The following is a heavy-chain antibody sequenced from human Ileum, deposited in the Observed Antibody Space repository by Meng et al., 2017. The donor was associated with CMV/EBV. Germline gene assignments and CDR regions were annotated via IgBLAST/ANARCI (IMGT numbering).Heavy chain of an antibody. D-gene: IGHD2-15*01. V-gene: IGHV3-11*01. CDR1: GFYFSDYY. J-gene: IGHJ6*02. CDR3: ARTAHDIVVGAPHAMDV. Sequence: GESLKISCAASGFYFSDYYMSWVRQAPGKGLEWVSYIRSSITTMFYADSVRGRFTISRDNAKNSLYLQMNSLRAEDTAVYYCARTAHDIVVGAPHAMDVWGQGTTVTVSS. CDR2: IRSSITTM.